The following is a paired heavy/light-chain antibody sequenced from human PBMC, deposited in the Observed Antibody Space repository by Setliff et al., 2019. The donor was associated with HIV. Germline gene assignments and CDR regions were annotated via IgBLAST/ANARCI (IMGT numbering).Heavy chain of an antibody. J-gene: IGHJ4*02. CDR2: IIPIFGTT. Sequence: QVPLVQSGAEMKKPGSSVKVSCRASGGTFSSYALIWVRQAPGQGLEWMGGIIPIFGTTNYAQNFQGRVTITTDESTNTAYMELSSLRSEDTAVYYCARNPVGTNPGSPSFGGYFDYWGQGTLVTVSS. CDR1: GGTFSSYA. CDR3: ARNPVGTNPGSPSFGGYFDY. D-gene: IGHD3-10*01. V-gene: IGHV1-69*05.
Light chain of an antibody. V-gene: IGLV3-1*01. J-gene: IGLJ2*01. Sequence: SYELTQPPSVSVSPGQTASITCSGDKLGDKYACWYQQKQGQSPVLVIYQDNKRPSGIPERFSGSNSGNTATLTISGTQAMDEADYYCQAWDSSIVVFGGGTKLTVL. CDR3: QAWDSSIVV. CDR1: KLGDKY. CDR2: QDN.